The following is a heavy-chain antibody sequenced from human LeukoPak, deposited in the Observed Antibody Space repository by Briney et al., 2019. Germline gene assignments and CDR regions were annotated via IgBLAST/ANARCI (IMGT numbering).Heavy chain of an antibody. Sequence: GGSLRLSCVASGFAFPTYAMMWVRQVPGRGLEWVSSIRVSDGARFYADSVKGRFTMSRDNPKNTLFLQMNSLRPEDTAVYYCAKEPRWEQLHSFDIWGQGTTVTVSS. CDR1: GFAFPTYA. CDR3: AKEPRWEQLHSFDI. D-gene: IGHD1/OR15-1a*01. J-gene: IGHJ3*02. V-gene: IGHV3-23*01. CDR2: IRVSDGAR.